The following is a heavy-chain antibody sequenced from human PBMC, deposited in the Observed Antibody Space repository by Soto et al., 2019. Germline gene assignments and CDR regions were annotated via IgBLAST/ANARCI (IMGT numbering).Heavy chain of an antibody. CDR2: IYYSGST. CDR3: ARPLIAAADGDNHYYGMDV. Sequence: PSETLSLTCTVSGCSISSSSYYWGWIRQPPGKGLEWIGSIYYSGSTYYNPSLKSRVTISVDTSKNQFSLKLSSVTAADTAVYYCARPLIAAADGDNHYYGMDVWGQGTTVTVSS. V-gene: IGHV4-39*01. J-gene: IGHJ6*02. D-gene: IGHD6-13*01. CDR1: GCSISSSSYY.